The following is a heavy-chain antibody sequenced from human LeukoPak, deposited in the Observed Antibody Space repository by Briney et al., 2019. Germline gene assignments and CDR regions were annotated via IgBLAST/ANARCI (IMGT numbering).Heavy chain of an antibody. J-gene: IGHJ6*03. CDR2: ISGSGGST. V-gene: IGHV3-23*01. CDR3: ATTLLRASTYMDV. CDR1: GFTFSSYV. Sequence: GGSLRLSCAASGFTFSSYVVSWVRQAPGKGLEWFSGISGSGGSTYYADSVKGRFTISRDNSKNTLYLQMNSLGAEDTAVYYCATTLLRASTYMDVWGKGTTVTVSS. D-gene: IGHD1-1*01.